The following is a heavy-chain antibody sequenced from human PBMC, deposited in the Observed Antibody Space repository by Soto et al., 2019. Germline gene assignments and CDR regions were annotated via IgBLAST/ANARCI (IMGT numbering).Heavy chain of an antibody. D-gene: IGHD3-3*01. V-gene: IGHV2-5*02. CDR2: IYWDDDK. Sequence: QITLNESGPTQVKPRQTLTLTCTFSGFSLTTSGVGVGWIRQSPGKAPEWLALIYWDDDKRYSPSLKSRLTITKDTSKNQVVLTMADMDPADTATYYCAHRVLRTVFGLVTTTAISFDSCGQGTPVAVSS. CDR3: AHRVLRTVFGLVTTTAISFDS. CDR1: GFSLTTSGVG. J-gene: IGHJ4*02.